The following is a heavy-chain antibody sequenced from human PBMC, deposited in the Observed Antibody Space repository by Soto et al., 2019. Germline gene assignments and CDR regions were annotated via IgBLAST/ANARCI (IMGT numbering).Heavy chain of an antibody. J-gene: IGHJ4*02. CDR1: GYDFTTYG. V-gene: IGHV1-18*01. CDR3: ARGRYGDY. D-gene: IGHD1-1*01. Sequence: QVPLVQSGAEVKQPGASVKVSCKGSGYDFTTYGITWVRQAPGQGLEWMAWISAHNGNTDYAQKLQGRVTVTRDTSTSTAYMELRSLRSDDTAMYYCARGRYGDYWGQGALVTVSS. CDR2: ISAHNGNT.